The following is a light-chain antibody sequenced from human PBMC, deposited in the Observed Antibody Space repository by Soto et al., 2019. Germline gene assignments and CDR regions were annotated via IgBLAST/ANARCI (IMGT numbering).Light chain of an antibody. V-gene: IGKV3-11*01. J-gene: IGKJ4*01. Sequence: EIVLTQSPATLSLSPGERATLSCRASQSVSSYLAWYQQQPGQAPRLHIYDSSNRATGIPARFSVSGSGTDFTLSISSLEPEDFAVYYCQQRSNWTPSLTFGGGTKVEIK. CDR2: DSS. CDR3: QQRSNWTPSLT. CDR1: QSVSSY.